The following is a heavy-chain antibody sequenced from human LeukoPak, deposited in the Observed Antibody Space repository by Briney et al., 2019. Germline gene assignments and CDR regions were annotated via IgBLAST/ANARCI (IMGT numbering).Heavy chain of an antibody. J-gene: IGHJ4*02. Sequence: SETLSPTCTVSGGSVSGYYWSWIRQPPGKGREWIGYIYYTGATLYSPSLKSRVIMSVDTSENQFSLRLSSVTAADTAVYYCARHDAVPVISRGFDFWGQGTLVTVSS. CDR3: ARHDAVPVISRGFDF. D-gene: IGHD3-3*02. V-gene: IGHV4-59*08. CDR2: IYYTGAT. CDR1: GGSVSGYY.